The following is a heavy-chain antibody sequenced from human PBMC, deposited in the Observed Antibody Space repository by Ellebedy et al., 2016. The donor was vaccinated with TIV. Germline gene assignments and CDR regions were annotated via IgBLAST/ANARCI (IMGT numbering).Heavy chain of an antibody. CDR3: ARGLPATGGNAFDI. Sequence: SETLSLXXAVYGGSFSGYYWSWIRQPPGKGLEWIGEINHSGSTNYNPSLKSRVTISVDTSKNQFSLKLSSVTAADTAVYYCARGLPATGGNAFDIWGQGTMVTVSS. V-gene: IGHV4-34*01. J-gene: IGHJ3*02. CDR2: INHSGST. CDR1: GGSFSGYY. D-gene: IGHD1-14*01.